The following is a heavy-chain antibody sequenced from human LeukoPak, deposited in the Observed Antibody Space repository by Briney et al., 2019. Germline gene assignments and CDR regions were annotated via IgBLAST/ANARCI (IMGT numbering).Heavy chain of an antibody. CDR1: GYTLPSYY. D-gene: IGHD2-15*01. V-gene: IGHV1-46*01. J-gene: IGHJ4*02. Sequence: ASVKVSCKASGYTLPSYYMHWVRQAPAQGLEWMGIINPSGGSTSYAQKFQRRVTMTRDTSTSTGYMELSSLKSEDTAVYYCARDGYSPKTGSDYYFDYWGQGTLVTVSS. CDR2: INPSGGST. CDR3: ARDGYSPKTGSDYYFDY.